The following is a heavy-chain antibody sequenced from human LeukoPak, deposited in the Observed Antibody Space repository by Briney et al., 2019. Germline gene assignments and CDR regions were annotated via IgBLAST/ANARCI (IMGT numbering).Heavy chain of an antibody. D-gene: IGHD3-10*01. Sequence: GGSLRLSCAASGFTFSSYEMNWVRQAPGKGLEWVSYISSSGSTIYYADSVKGRFTISRDNAKNSLYLQMNSPRAEDTAVYYCAGDYGRYGSGSSTFDYWGQGTLVTVSS. CDR3: AGDYGRYGSGSSTFDY. CDR2: ISSSGSTI. V-gene: IGHV3-48*03. CDR1: GFTFSSYE. J-gene: IGHJ4*02.